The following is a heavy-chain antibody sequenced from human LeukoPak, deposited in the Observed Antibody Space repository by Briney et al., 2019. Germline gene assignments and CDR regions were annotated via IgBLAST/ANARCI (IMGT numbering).Heavy chain of an antibody. Sequence: PGGSLRLSCAASGFTFDDYAMPWVRQAPGKGLEWVSAIGTAGDTYYPGSVKGRFAISRENAKNSLYLQMNSLTPGDTAVYYCARDGMVGSRPLDYWGQGTLVTVSS. CDR1: GFTFDDYA. CDR2: IGTAGDT. V-gene: IGHV3-13*01. J-gene: IGHJ4*02. CDR3: ARDGMVGSRPLDY. D-gene: IGHD6-13*01.